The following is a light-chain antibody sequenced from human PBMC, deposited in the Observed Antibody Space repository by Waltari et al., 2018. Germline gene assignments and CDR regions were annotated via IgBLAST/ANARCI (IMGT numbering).Light chain of an antibody. CDR2: AAS. Sequence: VIWMTQSPSLVSASTGDRVTITCRMSQGIGSYLAWYQQKPGKAPELLIYAASTLKNGVPSRLSASGSGTDFTLTISCLQSEDFATYSCQQYYSFPRTFGQGTKVDIK. CDR3: QQYYSFPRT. J-gene: IGKJ1*01. V-gene: IGKV1D-8*01. CDR1: QGIGSY.